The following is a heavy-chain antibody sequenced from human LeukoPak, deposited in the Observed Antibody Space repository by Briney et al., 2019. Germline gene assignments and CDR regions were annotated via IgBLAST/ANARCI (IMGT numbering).Heavy chain of an antibody. CDR3: AVEVLLKARGAFDI. J-gene: IGHJ3*02. CDR1: GYTFTSYA. CDR2: INAGNGNT. D-gene: IGHD3-10*01. Sequence: GASVKVSCKASGYTFTSYAMHWVRQAPGQRLEWMGWINAGNGNTEYSQKFQGRVTITRDTSASTAYMELSSLRSEDTAVYYCAVEVLLKARGAFDIWGQGTMVTVSS. V-gene: IGHV1-3*01.